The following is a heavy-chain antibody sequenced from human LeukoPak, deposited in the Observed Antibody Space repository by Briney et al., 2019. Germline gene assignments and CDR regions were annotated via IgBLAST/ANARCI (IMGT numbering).Heavy chain of an antibody. CDR1: GFSFSNCG. CDR2: IQYGGSNE. Sequence: PGGSLRLSCAASGFSFSNCGMHWVRQAPGKGLEWVAFIQYGGSNEYYADSVKGRFTISRDNSKNTVYLEVSSLRAEDTAVYYCAKDPGGEVLPDYWGQGTLVTVSS. CDR3: AKDPGGEVLPDY. D-gene: IGHD1-26*01. V-gene: IGHV3-30*02. J-gene: IGHJ4*02.